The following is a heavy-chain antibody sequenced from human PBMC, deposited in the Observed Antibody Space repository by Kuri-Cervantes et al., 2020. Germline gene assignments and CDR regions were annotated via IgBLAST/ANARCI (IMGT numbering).Heavy chain of an antibody. Sequence: TCKASGYTFTGYYMHWVRQAPGQGLEWMGWINPNSGGTNYAQKFQGRVTMTRDTSTNTVYMELSSLRSDDTAVYHCARWGGIVNTALWSGPGDDWGQGTLVTVSS. V-gene: IGHV1-2*02. CDR2: INPNSGGT. J-gene: IGHJ4*02. CDR1: GYTFTGYY. D-gene: IGHD3-3*01. CDR3: ARWGGIVNTALWSGPGDD.